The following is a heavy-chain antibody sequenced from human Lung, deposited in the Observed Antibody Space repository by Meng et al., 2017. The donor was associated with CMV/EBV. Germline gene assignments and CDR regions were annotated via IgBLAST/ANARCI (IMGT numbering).Heavy chain of an antibody. CDR2: IGTVGDT. CDR3: ARARSPTHFDY. V-gene: IGHV3-13*01. CDR1: GFTFSTYD. J-gene: IGHJ4*02. Sequence: GEXXKISCIASGFTFSTYDFHWVRQPTGKGLEWVSSIGTVGDTYSIGSVKGRFIISREDAKNSVYLQMNGLRDGDTGLYYCARARSPTHFDYWGQGALVTVSS.